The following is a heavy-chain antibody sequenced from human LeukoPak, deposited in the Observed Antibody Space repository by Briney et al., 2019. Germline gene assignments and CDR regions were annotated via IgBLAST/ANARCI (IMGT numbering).Heavy chain of an antibody. CDR2: IWYDGSNK. Sequence: GGSLRLSCAASGFTFSSYGMHWVRQAPGKGLEWVAVIWYDGSNKYYADSVKGRFTISRDNSKNTLYLQMNSLRGEDTAVYYCAKETRYSSGWYGDYWGQGTLDTVSS. CDR1: GFTFSSYG. CDR3: AKETRYSSGWYGDY. V-gene: IGHV3-33*06. J-gene: IGHJ4*02. D-gene: IGHD6-19*01.